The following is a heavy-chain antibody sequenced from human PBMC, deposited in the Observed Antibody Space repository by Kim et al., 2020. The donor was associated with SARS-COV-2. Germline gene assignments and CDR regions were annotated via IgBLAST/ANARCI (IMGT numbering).Heavy chain of an antibody. CDR3: ARTRDMIPPQDWSFWYFDL. CDR1: GFTFSNSA. CDR2: VSYDGRNE. D-gene: IGHD2-15*01. V-gene: IGHV3-30-3*01. Sequence: GGSLRLSCAASGFTFSNSALHWVRQAPGKGLEWVALVSYDGRNEYYADSVKGRFTISRDNSKKTLSLRMNSLRPEDTALYYCARTRDMIPPQDWSFWYFDLWGRGTLVTVSS. J-gene: IGHJ2*01.